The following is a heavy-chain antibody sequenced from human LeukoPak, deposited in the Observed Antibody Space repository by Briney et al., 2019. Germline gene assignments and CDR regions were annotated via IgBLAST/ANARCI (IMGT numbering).Heavy chain of an antibody. D-gene: IGHD3-16*02. CDR1: GFTLTTYA. CDR2: FSYDGSIR. V-gene: IGHV3-30*01. Sequence: GGSLRLSCAVSGFTLTTYAMHWVRQAPGKGLEWVAMFSYDGSIRYSADSVQGRFTISRDTSQNTLDLQMDSLRPDDTAVYYCARGYRPYDDAFDIWGHGTLVTVSS. CDR3: ARGYRPYDDAFDI. J-gene: IGHJ3*02.